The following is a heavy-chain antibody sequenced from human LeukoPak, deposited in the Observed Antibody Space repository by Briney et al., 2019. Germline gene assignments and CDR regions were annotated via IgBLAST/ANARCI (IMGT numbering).Heavy chain of an antibody. CDR3: ATHLGNWNYGFDY. J-gene: IGHJ4*02. CDR1: GGTFSSYA. V-gene: IGHV1-69*06. Sequence: ASVKVSCKASGGTFSSYAISWVRQAPGQGLEWMGGIIPIFGTANYAQKFQGRVTMTEDTSTDTAYMELSSLRSEDTAVYYCATHLGNWNYGFDYWGQGTLVTVSS. D-gene: IGHD1-7*01. CDR2: IIPIFGTA.